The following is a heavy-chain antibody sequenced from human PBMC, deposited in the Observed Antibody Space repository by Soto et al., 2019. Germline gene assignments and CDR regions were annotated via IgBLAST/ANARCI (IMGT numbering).Heavy chain of an antibody. D-gene: IGHD4-17*01. V-gene: IGHV3-30*18. CDR2: ISYDGSNK. Sequence: QVQLVESGGGVVQPGRSLRLSCAASGFTFSSYGMHWVRQAPGKGLEWVAVISYDGSNKYYADSVKGRFTISRDNSKNTLYLQMNSLRAVDTAVYYCAKDVLRHGEIDYWGQGTLVTVSS. CDR3: AKDVLRHGEIDY. J-gene: IGHJ4*02. CDR1: GFTFSSYG.